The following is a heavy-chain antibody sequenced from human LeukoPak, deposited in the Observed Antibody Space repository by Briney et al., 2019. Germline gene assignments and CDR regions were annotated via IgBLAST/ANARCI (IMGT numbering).Heavy chain of an antibody. CDR3: TTGTWIQLWLADY. CDR1: GFTFSNAC. J-gene: IGHJ4*02. D-gene: IGHD5-18*01. V-gene: IGHV3-15*01. Sequence: GGSLRLSCAASGFTFSNACMSWVRQAPGKGLEWVGHIKGKAEGGTTDYAAPEQGRFTISRDDSKNTLYLQMNSLKTEDTAVYYCTTGTWIQLWLADYWGQGTLVTVSS. CDR2: IKGKAEGGTT.